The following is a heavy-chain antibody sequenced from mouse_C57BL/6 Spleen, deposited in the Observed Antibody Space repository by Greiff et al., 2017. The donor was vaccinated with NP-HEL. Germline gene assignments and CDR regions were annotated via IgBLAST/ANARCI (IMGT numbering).Heavy chain of an antibody. CDR1: GYTFTSYW. V-gene: IGHV1-55*01. Sequence: VKLQQPGAELVKPGASVKMSCKASGYTFTSYWITWVKQRPGQGLEWIGDIYPGSGSTNYNEKFKSKATLTVDTSSSTAYMQLSSLTSEDSAVYYCARRSNYGGGWYAMDYWGQGTSVTVSS. D-gene: IGHD2-5*01. CDR3: ARRSNYGGGWYAMDY. J-gene: IGHJ4*01. CDR2: IYPGSGST.